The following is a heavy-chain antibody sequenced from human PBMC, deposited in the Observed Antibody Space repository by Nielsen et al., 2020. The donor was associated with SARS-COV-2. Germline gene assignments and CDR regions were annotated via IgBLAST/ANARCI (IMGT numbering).Heavy chain of an antibody. CDR3: AHSYAEFDY. Sequence: GESLKISCAASGFTFRSYWMSWVRQAPGKGLEWVANIKQDGSEKYYVDSVKGRFTISRDNSKNTLYLQMNSLRAEDTAVYYCAHSYAEFDYWGQGTLVTVSS. J-gene: IGHJ4*02. CDR1: GFTFRSYW. CDR2: IKQDGSEK. D-gene: IGHD5-18*01. V-gene: IGHV3-7*03.